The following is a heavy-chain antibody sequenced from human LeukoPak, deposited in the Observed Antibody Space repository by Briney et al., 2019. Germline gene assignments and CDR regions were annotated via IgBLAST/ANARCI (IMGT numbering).Heavy chain of an antibody. CDR1: GFTFSSYG. J-gene: IGHJ4*02. Sequence: PGRSLRLSCAASGFTFSSYGIHWVRQAPGKGLEWVAVISYDGSNKYYADSVKGRFTISRDNSKNTLYLQMNSLRAEDTAVYYCAKDKRPYYYDSSGYPAYWGQGTLVTVSS. D-gene: IGHD3-22*01. V-gene: IGHV3-30*18. CDR2: ISYDGSNK. CDR3: AKDKRPYYYDSSGYPAY.